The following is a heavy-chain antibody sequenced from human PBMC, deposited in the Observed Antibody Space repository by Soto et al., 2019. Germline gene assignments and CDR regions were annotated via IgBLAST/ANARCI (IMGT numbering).Heavy chain of an antibody. D-gene: IGHD6-13*01. Sequence: SETLSLTCTVSGDSVINSHWSWIRQPPGKGPEWIGYIFYSGFTDYNPSFKGRVTLSIDTSRNQVSLKLTSVTAADSAVYYCAGAHEQHLVLDYWGQGTLVTVSS. J-gene: IGHJ4*02. CDR3: AGAHEQHLVLDY. CDR2: IFYSGFT. V-gene: IGHV4-59*08. CDR1: GDSVINSH.